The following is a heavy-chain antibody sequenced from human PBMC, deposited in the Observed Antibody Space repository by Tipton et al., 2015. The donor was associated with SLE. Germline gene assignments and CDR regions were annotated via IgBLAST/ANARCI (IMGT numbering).Heavy chain of an antibody. CDR2: LSDSGST. CDR3: ARAPGLERSYYYNYYMDV. J-gene: IGHJ6*03. D-gene: IGHD1-1*01. Sequence: LRLSCTVSGDSINGYYWSWIRQPPGKGLEWIGYLSDSGSTNYNPSLKSRVTISVDTSKNQFSLKLSSVTAADTAVYYCARAPGLERSYYYNYYMDVWDKGTTVTVSS. CDR1: GDSINGYY. V-gene: IGHV4-59*12.